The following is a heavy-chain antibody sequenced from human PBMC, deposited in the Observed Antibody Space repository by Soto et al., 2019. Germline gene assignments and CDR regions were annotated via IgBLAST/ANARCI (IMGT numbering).Heavy chain of an antibody. D-gene: IGHD2-15*01. CDR3: ATAADY. J-gene: IGHJ4*02. Sequence: GGSLRLSCAASGFTFNSYAMSWVRQAPGKGLEWVSAISGSGDYTYHADSEKGRFTISRDNSKNTLYLQMNSLRAEDTAVYFCATAADYWGQGTLVTVSS. V-gene: IGHV3-23*01. CDR1: GFTFNSYA. CDR2: ISGSGDYT.